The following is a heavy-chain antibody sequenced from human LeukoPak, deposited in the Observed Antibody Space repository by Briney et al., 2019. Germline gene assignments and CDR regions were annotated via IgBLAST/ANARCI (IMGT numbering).Heavy chain of an antibody. CDR3: VRDSRYCPDV. V-gene: IGHV3-48*01. CDR2: ISSSSSTI. J-gene: IGHJ6*02. CDR1: GFTFSSYS. D-gene: IGHD2-15*01. Sequence: GGSLRLSCAASGFTFSSYSMNWVRQAPGKGLEWVSYISSSSSTIYYADSVKGRFTISRNNAKNSLYLQMNSLRAEDTAVYYCVRDSRYCPDVWGQGTTVTVSS.